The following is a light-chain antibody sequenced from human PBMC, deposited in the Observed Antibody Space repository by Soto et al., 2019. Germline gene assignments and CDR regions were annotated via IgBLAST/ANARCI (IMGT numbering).Light chain of an antibody. J-gene: IGLJ1*01. CDR1: SSDVGGYSS. CDR3: SSYTSSMTNV. V-gene: IGLV2-14*03. Sequence: QSALTQPAYVSGSPGQSITISCTGTSSDVGGYSSVSWYQHHPGKAPKLILYGVGDRPSGVSYRFSGSKSGNTASLTISGLQAADEADYFCSSYTSSMTNVFGSGTKVTVL. CDR2: GVG.